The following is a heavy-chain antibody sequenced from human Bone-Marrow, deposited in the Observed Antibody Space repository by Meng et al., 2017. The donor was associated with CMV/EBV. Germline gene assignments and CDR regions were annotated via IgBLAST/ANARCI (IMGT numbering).Heavy chain of an antibody. V-gene: IGHV3-30*02. Sequence: GESLKISCAASGFTFSTYGIHWVRQAPGKGLEWVAFIPFDGSNEDYADSVMGRFTISRDISKNAVYLQLNRLRAEDTAVYYCARDGSDGDYVTACYYGMDVWGHGPTVTGSS. CDR3: ARDGSDGDYVTACYYGMDV. CDR2: IPFDGSNE. J-gene: IGHJ6*02. CDR1: GFTFSTYG. D-gene: IGHD4-17*01.